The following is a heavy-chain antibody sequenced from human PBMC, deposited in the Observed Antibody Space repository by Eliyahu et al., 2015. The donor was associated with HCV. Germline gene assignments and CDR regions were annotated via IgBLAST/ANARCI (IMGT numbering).Heavy chain of an antibody. CDR1: GFPFNNFG. V-gene: IGHV3-30*18. Sequence: QVQLVESGGGVVQPGGSLRLSCAASGFPFNNFGIHWIRQAPGKGLGWVALISSDGSNEFYTDSVRGRFTLSRDNSENTVYMQLNSLRIEDTAVYYCAKDHWGQGGNFYYAIDVWGQGTTVTVSS. CDR3: AKDHWGQGGNFYYAIDV. J-gene: IGHJ6*02. CDR2: ISSDGSNE. D-gene: IGHD3-16*01.